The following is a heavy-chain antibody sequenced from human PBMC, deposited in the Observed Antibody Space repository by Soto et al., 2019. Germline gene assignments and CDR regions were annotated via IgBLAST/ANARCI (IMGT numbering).Heavy chain of an antibody. CDR3: VKGNQLLRYYFEF. CDR2: ITSDGDST. J-gene: IGHJ4*01. V-gene: IGHV3-64D*06. Sequence: GGSLRLSCSVSGFAFSNYAMHWVRQAPGKGLEYVSGITSDGDSTWHADSVKDRFTISRDNSKNALFLQMSSLRVEDTAIYFCVKGNQLLRYYFEFWGPGTLVTVSS. D-gene: IGHD2-15*01. CDR1: GFAFSNYA.